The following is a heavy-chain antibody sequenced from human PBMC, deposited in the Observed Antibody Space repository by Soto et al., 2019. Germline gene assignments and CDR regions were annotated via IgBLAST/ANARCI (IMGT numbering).Heavy chain of an antibody. CDR2: ISGSGGST. Sequence: GGSLRLSCAASGFTFSSYWMSWVRQAPGKGLEWVSGISGSGGSTYYADSVKGRFTISRDDSKNTLYLQMNSLRVEDTAVYYCAKVGYSSSWQDHYFDYWSQGTLVNVSS. CDR1: GFTFSSYW. CDR3: AKVGYSSSWQDHYFDY. J-gene: IGHJ4*02. V-gene: IGHV3-23*01. D-gene: IGHD6-13*01.